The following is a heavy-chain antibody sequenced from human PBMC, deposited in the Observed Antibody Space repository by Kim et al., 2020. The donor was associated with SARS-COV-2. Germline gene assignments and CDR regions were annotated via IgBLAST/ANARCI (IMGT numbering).Heavy chain of an antibody. V-gene: IGHV4-34*01. D-gene: IGHD6-13*01. CDR2: QSGTT. CDR3: ARGYSR. J-gene: IGHJ4*02. Sequence: QSGTTNDNSSLKSRVTISVDTSKNQFSLKLSSVIAADTGVYYCARGYSRWGQGTLVTVSS.